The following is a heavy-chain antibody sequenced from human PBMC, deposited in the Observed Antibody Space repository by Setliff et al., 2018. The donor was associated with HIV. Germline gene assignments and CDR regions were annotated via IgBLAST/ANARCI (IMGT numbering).Heavy chain of an antibody. V-gene: IGHV4-38-2*02. Sequence: SETLSLTCTVSGYSISSRYYWGWIRQPPGKGLEWIGSVYHTGSTYYNPSLKSRVTMSAPTSKNQFSLKLSSVTAAGTAVYYCASSPAWRSDFGLHTFDYWGQGTLVTVSS. J-gene: IGHJ4*02. CDR2: VYHTGST. D-gene: IGHD2-2*01. CDR1: GYSISSRYY. CDR3: ASSPAWRSDFGLHTFDY.